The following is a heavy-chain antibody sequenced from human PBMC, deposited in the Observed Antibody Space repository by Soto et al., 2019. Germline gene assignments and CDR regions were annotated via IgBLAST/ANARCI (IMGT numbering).Heavy chain of an antibody. CDR2: ITFNNNNT. D-gene: IGHD3-3*01. CDR1: GFTFINYG. J-gene: IGHJ4*02. V-gene: IGHV3-23*01. CDR3: ARDYLEDF. Sequence: PGGSLRLSCKAPGFTFINYGMTWVRQAPGKGLDWVSLITFNNNNTYYADSVKGRFTISRDNSKNTLYLQMNDLRAEDTAIYFCARDYLEDFWGQGTLVTVSS.